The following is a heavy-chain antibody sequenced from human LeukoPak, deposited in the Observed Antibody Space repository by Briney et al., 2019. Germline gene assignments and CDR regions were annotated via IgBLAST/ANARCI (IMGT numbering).Heavy chain of an antibody. CDR3: ARAIHREYPFDY. D-gene: IGHD2/OR15-2a*01. CDR2: FYYSGST. Sequence: SETLSLTCTVSGGSISNDRYYWGWIRQAPGKGLEWIGSFYYSGSTYYNPSLKSRVTISGDTSKKQFSLKLTSVTAADTAVYYCARAIHREYPFDYWGQGTLVTVSS. CDR1: GGSISNDRYY. J-gene: IGHJ4*02. V-gene: IGHV4-39*07.